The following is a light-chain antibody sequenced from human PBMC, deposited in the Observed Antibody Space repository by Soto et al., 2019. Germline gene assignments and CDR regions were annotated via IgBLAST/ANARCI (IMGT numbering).Light chain of an antibody. CDR2: RAS. Sequence: DIQMTQSPSTLSASVGHRVTITCRASQSINNWLAWLQQKPGKAPNLLIYRASPLQSGVPSRFSGSGSETDFTLTISSLQPDDFSTYFRQHYKNYQWAFGQGTKVEI. CDR1: QSINNW. J-gene: IGKJ1*01. V-gene: IGKV1-5*03. CDR3: QHYKNYQWA.